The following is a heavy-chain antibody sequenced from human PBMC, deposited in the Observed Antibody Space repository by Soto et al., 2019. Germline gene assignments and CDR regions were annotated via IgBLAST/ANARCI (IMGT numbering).Heavy chain of an antibody. Sequence: GASVKVSCKASGYTFTSYYMHWVRQAPGQGLEWMGIINPSGGSTSYAQKFQGRVTMTRDTSTSTVYMEPSSLRSEDTAVYYCAREGSGDSSGYWFDYWGQGTLVTVSS. CDR2: INPSGGST. CDR3: AREGSGDSSGYWFDY. V-gene: IGHV1-46*01. D-gene: IGHD3-22*01. CDR1: GYTFTSYY. J-gene: IGHJ4*02.